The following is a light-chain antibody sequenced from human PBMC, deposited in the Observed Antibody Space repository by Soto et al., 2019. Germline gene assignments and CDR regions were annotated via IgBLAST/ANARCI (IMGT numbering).Light chain of an antibody. CDR2: SND. Sequence: QPVLTQSPSASGTPGQRVSISCSGSTSNIGSNTVSWYQHVPGKAPKLLIYSNDQRPSAVPGRFSGSKSGTSASLAISGLQSEDEADYYCATWDDSLNVVFGGGTKVTVL. CDR3: ATWDDSLNVV. CDR1: TSNIGSNT. V-gene: IGLV1-44*01. J-gene: IGLJ2*01.